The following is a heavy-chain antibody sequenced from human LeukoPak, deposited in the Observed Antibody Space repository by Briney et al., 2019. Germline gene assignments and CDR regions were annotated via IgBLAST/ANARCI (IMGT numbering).Heavy chain of an antibody. Sequence: KPSETLSLTCTVSGGSISSYYWSWIRQPPGKGLEWIGYIQYSGSTYYNPSLKSRVTISVDTSKNQFSLKLSSVTAADTAVYYCAREKYYYDSSGYYYVKGYFDYWGQGTLVTVSS. D-gene: IGHD3-22*01. J-gene: IGHJ4*02. V-gene: IGHV4-59*12. CDR3: AREKYYYDSSGYYYVKGYFDY. CDR1: GGSISSYY. CDR2: IQYSGST.